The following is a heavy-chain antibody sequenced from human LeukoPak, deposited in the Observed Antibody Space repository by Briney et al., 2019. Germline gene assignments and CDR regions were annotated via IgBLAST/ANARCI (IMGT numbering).Heavy chain of an antibody. CDR2: IYYSGST. CDR3: ARTYYDFWSGYYYFDY. V-gene: IGHV4-59*01. J-gene: IGHJ4*02. Sequence: PSETLSLTCTVSGGSISSYYWSWIRQPPGKGLEWIGYIYYSGSTNYNPSLKSRVTTSVDTSKNQFSLKLSSVTAADTAVYYCARTYYDFWSGYYYFDYWGQGTLVTVSS. D-gene: IGHD3-3*01. CDR1: GGSISSYY.